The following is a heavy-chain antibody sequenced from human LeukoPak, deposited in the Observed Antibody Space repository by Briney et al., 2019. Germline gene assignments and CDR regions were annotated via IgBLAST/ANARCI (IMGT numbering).Heavy chain of an antibody. CDR3: ARVGYSAYDYTF. J-gene: IGHJ4*02. Sequence: ASVKISCKASGYTFTNYYIHWVRQAPGQGLEWMGMINPSGGSTTFAPKFQGRVTLTSDTPTSTVYMGLSGLTSEDKAVYYCARVGYSAYDYTFWGQGTLVTVS. CDR1: GYTFTNYY. CDR2: INPSGGST. V-gene: IGHV1-46*01. D-gene: IGHD5-12*01.